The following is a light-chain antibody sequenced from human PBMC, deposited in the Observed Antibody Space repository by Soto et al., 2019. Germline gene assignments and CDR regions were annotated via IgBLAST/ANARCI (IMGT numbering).Light chain of an antibody. Sequence: DIVFTQSPATLSLSPVARATLSCRASQSVSSYLAWYQQKPGQAPRLLIYDASNRATGIPARFSGSGSGTEFTLTISSLQSEDFAVYYCQQYNNWPPLTFGGGTKVDIK. V-gene: IGKV3-11*01. CDR3: QQYNNWPPLT. CDR2: DAS. J-gene: IGKJ4*01. CDR1: QSVSSY.